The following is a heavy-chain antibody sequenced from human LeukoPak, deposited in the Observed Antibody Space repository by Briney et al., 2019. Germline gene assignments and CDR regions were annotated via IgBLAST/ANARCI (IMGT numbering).Heavy chain of an antibody. J-gene: IGHJ4*02. Sequence: GGPLRLSCAASGFSFSTSTMNWVRQAPGKGLEWISSIGKTSRDMYYADSVRGRFTISRDNAKNSLFLLMNSLRVEDTSLYYCVRGDNRDYWGQGTLVTVSS. CDR2: IGKTSRDM. CDR3: VRGDNRDY. CDR1: GFSFSTST. V-gene: IGHV3-21*01. D-gene: IGHD1-14*01.